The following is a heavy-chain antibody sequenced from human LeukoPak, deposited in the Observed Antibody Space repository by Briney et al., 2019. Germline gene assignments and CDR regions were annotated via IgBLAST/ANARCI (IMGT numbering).Heavy chain of an antibody. CDR1: GFTFSSYW. J-gene: IGHJ4*02. Sequence: AGRSLRLSCAASGFTFSSYWMHWVRQAPGKGLVWVSRINSDGSSTSYADSVKGRFTISRDNAKNTLYLQMNSLRAEDTAVYYCATMYQPLLYHHFDYWGQGTLVTVSS. D-gene: IGHD2-2*02. CDR2: INSDGSST. V-gene: IGHV3-74*01. CDR3: ATMYQPLLYHHFDY.